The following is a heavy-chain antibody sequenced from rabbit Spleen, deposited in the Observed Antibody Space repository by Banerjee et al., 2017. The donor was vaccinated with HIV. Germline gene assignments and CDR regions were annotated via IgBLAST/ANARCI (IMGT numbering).Heavy chain of an antibody. J-gene: IGHJ4*01. CDR3: ARDLAGVIGWNFNL. D-gene: IGHD4-1*01. V-gene: IGHV1S45*01. CDR2: IYSTIHYT. CDR1: GFTLSTYYM. Sequence: QEQLKESGGGLVQPGGSLKLSCKASGFTLSTYYMNWVRQAPGKGLEWIGYIYSTIHYTYYANWAKGRFTISKTSSTTVTLQMTSLTAADTATYFCARDLAGVIGWNFNLWGPGTLVTVS.